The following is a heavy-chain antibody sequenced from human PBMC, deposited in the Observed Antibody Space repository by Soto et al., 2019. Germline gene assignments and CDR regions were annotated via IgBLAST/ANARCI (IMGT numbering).Heavy chain of an antibody. Sequence: GGSLRLSCAASGFTFSSYGMHWVRQAPGKGLEWVAVISYDGSNKYYADSVKGRFTISRDNAKNTLYLQMNSLRAEDTAVYYCAKDGGDSSGVRGYWGQGTLVTVSS. V-gene: IGHV3-30*18. CDR3: AKDGGDSSGVRGY. D-gene: IGHD6-19*01. J-gene: IGHJ4*02. CDR1: GFTFSSYG. CDR2: ISYDGSNK.